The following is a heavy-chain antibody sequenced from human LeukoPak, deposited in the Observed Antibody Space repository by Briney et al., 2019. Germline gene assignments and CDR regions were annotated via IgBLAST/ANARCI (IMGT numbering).Heavy chain of an antibody. CDR3: ASGDSSGYYAPFDY. V-gene: IGHV1-69*13. CDR2: IIPIFGTA. Sequence: SVKVSCKASGGTFSSYAISWVRQAPGQGLGWMGGIIPIFGTANYAQKFRGRVTITADESTSTAYMELSSLRSEDTAVYYCASGDSSGYYAPFDYWGQGTLVTVSS. J-gene: IGHJ4*02. CDR1: GGTFSSYA. D-gene: IGHD3-22*01.